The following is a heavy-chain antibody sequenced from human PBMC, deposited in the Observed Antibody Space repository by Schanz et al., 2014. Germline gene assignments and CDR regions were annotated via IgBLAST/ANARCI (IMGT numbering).Heavy chain of an antibody. CDR2: IYTSGIT. J-gene: IGHJ2*01. CDR1: GGSISSGGYY. D-gene: IGHD1-1*01. Sequence: QVQLQESGPGLVKPSQTLSLTCTVSGGSISSGGYYWSWIRQHPGKGLEWIGRIYTSGITNYTPSLKSRLTISLDPSNNQFSLTLTSLTAADTAVYYCARDTTWRLDLWGRGTLVTVSS. CDR3: ARDTTWRLDL. V-gene: IGHV4-61*02.